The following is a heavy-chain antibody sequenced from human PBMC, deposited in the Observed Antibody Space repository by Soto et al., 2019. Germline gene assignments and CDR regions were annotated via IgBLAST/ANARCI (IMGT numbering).Heavy chain of an antibody. V-gene: IGHV1-8*01. D-gene: IGHD6-19*01. J-gene: IGHJ4*02. CDR2: MNPNSGNT. CDR1: GYTFTSYD. CDR3: ARERSSGWYVDY. Sequence: QVRLVQSGAEVKKPGASVKVSCKASGYTFTSYDINWVRQATGQGLEWMGWMNPNSGNTGYAQKFQGRVTMTRSTSRSTAYMELSSLRSEDTAVYYCARERSSGWYVDYWGQGTLVTVSS.